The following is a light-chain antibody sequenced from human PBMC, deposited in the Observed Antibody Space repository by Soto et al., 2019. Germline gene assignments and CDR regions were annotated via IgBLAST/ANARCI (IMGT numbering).Light chain of an antibody. V-gene: IGKV1-39*01. CDR1: QSIGGY. CDR3: QQYNSYSWT. CDR2: VAS. J-gene: IGKJ1*01. Sequence: DIQMTQSPSSLSASVGDRVTITCRASQSIGGYVNWYQQKPGIAPKLLIYVASSLQSGVPSRFSGSGSGTEFTLTISSLQPDDFATYYCQQYNSYSWTFGQGTKVDIK.